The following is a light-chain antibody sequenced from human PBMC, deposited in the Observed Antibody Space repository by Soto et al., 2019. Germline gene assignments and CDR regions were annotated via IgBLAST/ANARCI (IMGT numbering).Light chain of an antibody. CDR3: QQYDDLPLT. J-gene: IGKJ4*01. V-gene: IGKV1-33*01. CDR2: DAS. Sequence: DIQMTQSPSSLSASVGDRVTITCQASQNIKKYLNWYQQKPGKAPKLLIYDASNLEIGVPSRFSGSRSETDFIFTISSLQPEDTATYYCQQYDDLPLTFGGGTKVEIK. CDR1: QNIKKY.